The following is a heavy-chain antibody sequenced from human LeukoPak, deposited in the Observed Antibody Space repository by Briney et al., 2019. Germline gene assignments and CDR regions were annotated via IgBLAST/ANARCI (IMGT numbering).Heavy chain of an antibody. D-gene: IGHD1-14*01. CDR3: AKVNPLFDY. CDR1: GFSFSSYG. J-gene: IGHJ4*02. CDR2: VRHDGKNN. Sequence: GGSLRLSCAASGFSFSSYGMHWVRQAPGKGLEWVAFVRHDGKNNQYADSVKGRFTISRDNSKNTLYLQMNSLRAEDTAVYYCAKVNPLFDYWGQGTLVTVSS. V-gene: IGHV3-30*02.